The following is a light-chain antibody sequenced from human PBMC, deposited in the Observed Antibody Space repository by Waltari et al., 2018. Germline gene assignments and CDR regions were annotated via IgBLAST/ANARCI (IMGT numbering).Light chain of an antibody. Sequence: DIVLTQSPATLSLSPGERATLSCRASQHINMNLAWYQQKPGQVPRRLFYGVSTRESGVAGRCSGGGSGTEFTLTISSLQSEDFGVYYCQHYNDWPPWTFGQGTRVE. J-gene: IGKJ1*01. CDR1: QHINMN. V-gene: IGKV3-15*01. CDR3: QHYNDWPPWT. CDR2: GVS.